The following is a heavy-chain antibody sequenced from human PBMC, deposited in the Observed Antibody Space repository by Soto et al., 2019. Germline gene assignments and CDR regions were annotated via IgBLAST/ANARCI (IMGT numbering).Heavy chain of an antibody. CDR3: AREVVATNYYYYYYYMDV. V-gene: IGHV4-59*01. Sequence: QVQLQESGPGLVKPSETLSLTCTVSGGSISSYYWSWIRQPPGKGLEWIGYIYYSGSTNYNPSLKSRVTISVDTSKNQFSLKLSSVTAADTAVYYCAREVVATNYYYYYYYMDVWGKGTTVTVSS. CDR2: IYYSGST. D-gene: IGHD5-12*01. J-gene: IGHJ6*03. CDR1: GGSISSYY.